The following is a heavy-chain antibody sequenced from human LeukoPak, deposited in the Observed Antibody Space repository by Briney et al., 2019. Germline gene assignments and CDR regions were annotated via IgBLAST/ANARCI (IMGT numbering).Heavy chain of an antibody. Sequence: LPGGSLRLSCAASGFTFSTYTMNWVRQAPGKGLEWVSYISSSGTSIYYADSVKGRFTISRDNAKNSLYLQMNSLRAEDTAVYYCATGEGGSYYVSRGYYSDIWGQGTMVTVSS. V-gene: IGHV3-48*04. CDR1: GFTFSTYT. D-gene: IGHD3-22*01. J-gene: IGHJ3*02. CDR3: ATGEGGSYYVSRGYYSDI. CDR2: ISSSGTSI.